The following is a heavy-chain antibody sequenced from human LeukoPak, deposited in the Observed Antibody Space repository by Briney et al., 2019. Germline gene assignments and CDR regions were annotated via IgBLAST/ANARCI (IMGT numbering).Heavy chain of an antibody. CDR2: ISGSGGST. J-gene: IGHJ4*02. CDR3: AKGVSGSYYVN. D-gene: IGHD1-26*01. Sequence: GGSLRLSCAASGFTFSSYAMSWVRQAPGKGLEWVSAISGSGGSTYYADSVKGRFTISRDNSKNTLYLQMNSLRAEDMAVYYCAKGVSGSYYVNWGQGTLVTVSS. V-gene: IGHV3-23*01. CDR1: GFTFSSYA.